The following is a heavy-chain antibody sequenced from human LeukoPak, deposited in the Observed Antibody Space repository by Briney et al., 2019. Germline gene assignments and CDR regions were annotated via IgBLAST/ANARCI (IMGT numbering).Heavy chain of an antibody. Sequence: SETLSLTCTVSGGSISSSSYYWGWIRRPPGKGLEWIGSIYYSGSTYYNPSLKSRVTISVDTSKNQFSLKLSSVTAADTAVYYCARLGSWFDPWGQGTLVTVSS. V-gene: IGHV4-39*01. D-gene: IGHD1-26*01. J-gene: IGHJ5*02. CDR1: GGSISSSSYY. CDR3: ARLGSWFDP. CDR2: IYYSGST.